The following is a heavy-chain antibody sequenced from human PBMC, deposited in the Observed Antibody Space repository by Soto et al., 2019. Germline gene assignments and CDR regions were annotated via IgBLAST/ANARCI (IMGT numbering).Heavy chain of an antibody. Sequence: PGESLKISCKGSGYSFTSYWISWVRQMPGKGLEWMGRIDPSDSYTNYSPSFQGHVTISADKSISTAYLQWSSLKASDTAMYYCARLGQRDYYYYGMDVWGQGTTVTVSS. D-gene: IGHD6-25*01. J-gene: IGHJ6*02. V-gene: IGHV5-10-1*01. CDR3: ARLGQRDYYYYGMDV. CDR1: GYSFTSYW. CDR2: IDPSDSYT.